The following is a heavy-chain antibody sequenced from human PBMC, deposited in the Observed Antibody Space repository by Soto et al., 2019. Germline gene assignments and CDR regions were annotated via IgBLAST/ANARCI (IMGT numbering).Heavy chain of an antibody. Sequence: SETLSLTCTVSGDSLSRFYWTWIRQSPGKGLEWIGYIYDNGSTNDNPSLKSRVTMSVDTSKNQFSLNLSSVTSADTAVYYCARDNLAGFDFWGQGILVTSPQ. J-gene: IGHJ4*02. D-gene: IGHD6-19*01. V-gene: IGHV4-59*01. CDR3: ARDNLAGFDF. CDR2: IYDNGST. CDR1: GDSLSRFY.